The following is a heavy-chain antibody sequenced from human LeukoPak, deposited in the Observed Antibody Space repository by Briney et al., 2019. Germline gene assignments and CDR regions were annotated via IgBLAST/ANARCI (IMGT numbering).Heavy chain of an antibody. D-gene: IGHD3-10*01. J-gene: IGHJ4*02. V-gene: IGHV4-31*03. CDR2: IYYSGLT. CDR3: ARERTYFGSGSYPDS. Sequence: SETLSLTCTVSGGSTSSGGYYWSWIRRHPGKGLEWIGYIYYSGLTYYNPSLGSRVTVSLDTSRNQFSLKLTSVTAADTAVYYCARERTYFGSGSYPDSWGQGTLVTVSS. CDR1: GGSTSSGGYY.